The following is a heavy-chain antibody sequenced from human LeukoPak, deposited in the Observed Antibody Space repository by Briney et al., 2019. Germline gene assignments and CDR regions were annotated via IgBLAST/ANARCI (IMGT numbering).Heavy chain of an antibody. V-gene: IGHV3-7*01. CDR2: IKQDGSEK. J-gene: IGHJ4*02. D-gene: IGHD3-9*01. CDR3: ARGVLAYYDILTGYYPFDY. Sequence: GGSLRLSCAASGFTFSSYWMSWVRQAPGKGLEWVANIKQDGSEKYYVDSVKGQFTISRDNAKNSLYLQMNSLRAEDTAVYYCARGVLAYYDILTGYYPFDYWGQGTLVTVSS. CDR1: GFTFSSYW.